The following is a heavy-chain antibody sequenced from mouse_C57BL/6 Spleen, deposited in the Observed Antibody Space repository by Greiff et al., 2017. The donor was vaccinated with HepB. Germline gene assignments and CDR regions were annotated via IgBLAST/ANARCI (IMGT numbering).Heavy chain of an antibody. Sequence: VQLQQSGPELVKPGASVKISCKASGYSFTGYYMHWVKQSSEKSLEWIGEINPSTGGTSYNQKFKGKATLTVDKSSSTAYMQLKSLTSEDSAVYYCAVRGGTFDYWGQGTTLTVSS. J-gene: IGHJ2*01. D-gene: IGHD2-14*01. CDR3: AVRGGTFDY. CDR2: INPSTGGT. V-gene: IGHV1-43*01. CDR1: GYSFTGYY.